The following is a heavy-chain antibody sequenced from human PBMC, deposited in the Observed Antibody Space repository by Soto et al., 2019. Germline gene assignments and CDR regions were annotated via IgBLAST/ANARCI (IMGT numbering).Heavy chain of an antibody. J-gene: IGHJ6*02. Sequence: GASVKVSCKASGGTSSSYAISWVRQAPGQGLEWMGGIIPIFGTANYAQKFQGRVTITADKSTSTAYMELSSLRSEDTAVYYCARDKWDPENYYYYYGMDVWGQGTTVTVSS. CDR3: ARDKWDPENYYYYYGMDV. D-gene: IGHD1-26*01. V-gene: IGHV1-69*06. CDR2: IIPIFGTA. CDR1: GGTSSSYA.